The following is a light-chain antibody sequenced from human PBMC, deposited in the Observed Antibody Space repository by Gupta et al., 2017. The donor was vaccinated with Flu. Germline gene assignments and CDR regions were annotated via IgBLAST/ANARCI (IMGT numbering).Light chain of an antibody. CDR2: DAS. V-gene: IGKV3-11*01. J-gene: IGKJ4*01. Sequence: EIVLPHSPATLSLSPGERATLSCRASQSVSTYLAWYQQKPGQAPRLFIYDASNRATGIPARFSGSGSGKDLTLTIRSLEPEDFAVYFCQQRSNWPLTFGGGTKVEIK. CDR1: QSVSTY. CDR3: QQRSNWPLT.